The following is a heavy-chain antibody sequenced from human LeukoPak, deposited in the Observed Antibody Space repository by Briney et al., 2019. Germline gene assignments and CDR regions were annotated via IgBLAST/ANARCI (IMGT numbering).Heavy chain of an antibody. V-gene: IGHV3-23*01. CDR2: ISGSGGST. Sequence: PGGSLRLSCAASGFTFSSYAMSWVRQAPGKGLEWVSAISGSGGSTYYADSVKGRFTISRDNSKNTLYLQMNSLRAEDTAVYYCAKAHCSSTSCLYGGAFDIWGQGTMVTVSS. J-gene: IGHJ3*02. CDR1: GFTFSSYA. CDR3: AKAHCSSTSCLYGGAFDI. D-gene: IGHD2-2*01.